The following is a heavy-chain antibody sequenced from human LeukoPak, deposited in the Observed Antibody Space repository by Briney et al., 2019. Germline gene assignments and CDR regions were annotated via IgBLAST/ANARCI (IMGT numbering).Heavy chain of an antibody. CDR2: IKDKTDGGTT. CDR1: GFTFRNAW. D-gene: IGHD1-7*01. J-gene: IGHJ3*02. V-gene: IGHV3-15*01. CDR3: TTDTLGWNYVSYAFDI. Sequence: PGGSLRLSCAASGFTFRNAWMTWIRQAPGKGLEWVGRIKDKTDGGTTDYAAPVIGRFTISRDDSKNTLYLEMNSLKTEDTAVYYCTTDTLGWNYVSYAFDIWGQGTMVTVSS.